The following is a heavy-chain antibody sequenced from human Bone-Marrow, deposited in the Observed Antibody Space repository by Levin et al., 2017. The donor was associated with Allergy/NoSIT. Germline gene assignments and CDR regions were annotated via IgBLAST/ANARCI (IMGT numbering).Heavy chain of an antibody. D-gene: IGHD3-3*01. CDR3: ARHPTTDFWSGHWFDP. V-gene: IGHV4-39*01. CDR2: IYYSGAT. Sequence: PSETLSLTCTVSGGSISSANYYWGWVRQPPGKGLEWIGNIYYSGATYYNPSLRSRVTISVDTSKNQFSLKMSSVTAADTAVYYCARHPTTDFWSGHWFDPWGQGTLVTVSS. CDR1: GGSISSANYY. J-gene: IGHJ5*02.